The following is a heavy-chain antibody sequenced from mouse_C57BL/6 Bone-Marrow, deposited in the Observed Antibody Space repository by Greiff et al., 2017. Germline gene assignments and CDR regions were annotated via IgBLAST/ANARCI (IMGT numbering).Heavy chain of an antibody. CDR2: ISSSSSTI. Sequence: EVKVVESGGGLVKPGGSLKLSCAASGFTFSDYGMHWVRQAPEKGLEWVAYISSSSSTISYADTVKGRFTISRYNAKNTLFLQMTSLRAEDTAVYYCARSNYDAMDYWGQGTSVTVSS. CDR1: GFTFSDYG. CDR3: ARSNYDAMDY. J-gene: IGHJ4*01. D-gene: IGHD2-5*01. V-gene: IGHV5-17*01.